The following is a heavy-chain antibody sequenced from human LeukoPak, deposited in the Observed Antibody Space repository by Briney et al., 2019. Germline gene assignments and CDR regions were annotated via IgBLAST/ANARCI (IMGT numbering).Heavy chain of an antibody. V-gene: IGHV4-31*03. J-gene: IGHJ4*02. D-gene: IGHD4-17*01. CDR3: ARFSNDHGVKFDY. CDR1: GGSISSDGYY. Sequence: SETLFLTCTVSGGSISSDGYYWSWVRQHPEKGLEWIGYIYYSGTAYYNPSLKSRVTMSVDSSKNQFSLKLDSVTAADTAVYYCARFSNDHGVKFDYWGQGALVTVSS. CDR2: IYYSGTA.